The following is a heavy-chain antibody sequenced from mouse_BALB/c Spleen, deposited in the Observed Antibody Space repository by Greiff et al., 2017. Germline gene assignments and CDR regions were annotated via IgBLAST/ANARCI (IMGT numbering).Heavy chain of an antibody. CDR2: IYPGNSDT. CDR1: GYTFTSYW. D-gene: IGHD1-1*01. V-gene: IGHV1-5*01. CDR3: TRSSPYYGSSFYAMDY. J-gene: IGHJ4*01. Sequence: EVQLQQSGTVLARPGASVKMSCKASGYTFTSYWMHWVKQRPGQGLEWIGAIYPGNSDTSYNQKFKGKAKLTAVTSTSTAYMELSSLTNEDSAVYYCTRSSPYYGSSFYAMDYWGQGTSVTVSS.